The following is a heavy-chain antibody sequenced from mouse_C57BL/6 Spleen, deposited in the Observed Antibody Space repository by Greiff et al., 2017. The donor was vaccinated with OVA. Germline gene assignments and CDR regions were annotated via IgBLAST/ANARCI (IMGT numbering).Heavy chain of an antibody. D-gene: IGHD2-2*01. CDR1: GYTFTDYY. CDR2: IYPGSGNT. Sequence: QVQLQQSGAELVRPGASVKLSCKASGYTFTDYYINWVKQRPGQGLEWIARIYPGSGNTYYNEKFKGKATLTAEKSSSTAYMQLSSLTSEDSAVYFCARSGVNEGFAYWGQGTLVTVSA. J-gene: IGHJ3*01. V-gene: IGHV1-76*01. CDR3: ARSGVNEGFAY.